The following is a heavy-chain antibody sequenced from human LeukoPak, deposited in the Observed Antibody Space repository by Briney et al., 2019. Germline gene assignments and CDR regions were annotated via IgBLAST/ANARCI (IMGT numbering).Heavy chain of an antibody. V-gene: IGHV3-7*03. J-gene: IGHJ4*02. D-gene: IGHD3-22*01. CDR3: AKDHYYDSSNYYYGRPNLFDY. CDR1: GFTFSRYW. CDR2: INLEGTEK. Sequence: GGSLRLSCEASGFTFSRYWMNWVRQAPGKGLEWVANINLEGTEKYYLNSVKGRFTISRDNAKNSLYLQMDSLRAEDTAVYYCAKDHYYDSSNYYYGRPNLFDYWGQGTLVTVSS.